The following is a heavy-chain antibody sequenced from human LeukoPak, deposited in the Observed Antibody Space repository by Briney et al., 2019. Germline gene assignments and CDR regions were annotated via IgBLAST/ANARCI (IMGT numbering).Heavy chain of an antibody. CDR3: ARVEMATPLCDY. CDR2: TYYSGST. D-gene: IGHD5-24*01. CDR1: GGSFSSGSYY. V-gene: IGHV4-61*01. J-gene: IGHJ4*02. Sequence: PSETLSLTCTVSGGSFSSGSYYWSWIRQPPGKGLEWIGYTYYSGSTNYNPSLKSRVTISVDTSKNQFSLKLSSVTAADTAVYYCARVEMATPLCDYWGQGTLVTVSS.